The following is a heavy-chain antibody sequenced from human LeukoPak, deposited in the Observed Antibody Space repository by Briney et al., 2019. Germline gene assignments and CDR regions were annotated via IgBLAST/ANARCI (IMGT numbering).Heavy chain of an antibody. V-gene: IGHV3-21*01. CDR2: ISSSSSYI. CDR3: ARETYYYGSGSYTHFDY. J-gene: IGHJ4*02. Sequence: GGSLRLSXAASGFTFSSYSMNWVRQAPGKGLEWISSISSSSSYIYYADSVKGRFTISRDNAKNSLYLQMNSLRAEDTAVYYCARETYYYGSGSYTHFDYWGQGTLVTVSS. CDR1: GFTFSSYS. D-gene: IGHD3-10*01.